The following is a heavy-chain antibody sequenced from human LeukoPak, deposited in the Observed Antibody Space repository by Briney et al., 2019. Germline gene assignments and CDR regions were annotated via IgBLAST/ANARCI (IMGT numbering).Heavy chain of an antibody. V-gene: IGHV1-18*01. CDR1: GYTFTSYG. D-gene: IGHD2-21*01. Sequence: ASVKVSCKASGYTFTSYGISWVRQAPGQGLEWMGWISAYNGNTNYAQKLQGRVTMTTDTSTSTVYMELRSLRSDDTAVYYCASLVAIGYAFDIWGQGTMVTVSS. CDR2: ISAYNGNT. J-gene: IGHJ3*02. CDR3: ASLVAIGYAFDI.